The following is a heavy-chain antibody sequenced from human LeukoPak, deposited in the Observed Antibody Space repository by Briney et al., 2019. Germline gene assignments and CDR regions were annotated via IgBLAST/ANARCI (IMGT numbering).Heavy chain of an antibody. CDR2: INPNSGDT. CDR1: GYTFTGCY. CDR3: ARANPLYCSSTTCLFDY. D-gene: IGHD2-2*01. V-gene: IGHV1-2*02. Sequence: ASVKLSCKASGYTFTGCYMHWVRQAPGQGFEWMGWINPNSGDTNYAQKFQGRVTMTRDTSISTAHMELSRLRSDDTAVYYCARANPLYCSSTTCLFDYWGQGTLVTVSS. J-gene: IGHJ4*02.